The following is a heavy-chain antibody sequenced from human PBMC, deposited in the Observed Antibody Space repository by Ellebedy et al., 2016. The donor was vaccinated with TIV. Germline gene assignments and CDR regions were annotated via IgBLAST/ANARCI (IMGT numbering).Heavy chain of an antibody. CDR2: ISGSGGST. D-gene: IGHD5-18*01. CDR3: ANWDTAMVLHYGMDV. V-gene: IGHV3-23*01. J-gene: IGHJ6*02. Sequence: GESLKISXAASGFTFSSYAMSWVRQAPGKGLEWVSAISGSGGSTYYADSVKGRFTISRDNSKNTLYLQMNSLRAEDTAVYYCANWDTAMVLHYGMDVWGQGTTVTVSS. CDR1: GFTFSSYA.